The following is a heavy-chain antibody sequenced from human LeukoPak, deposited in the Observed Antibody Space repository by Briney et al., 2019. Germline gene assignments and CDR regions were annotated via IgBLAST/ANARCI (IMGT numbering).Heavy chain of an antibody. CDR1: GFTFSSYE. V-gene: IGHV3-48*03. Sequence: GGSLRLSCAASGFTFSSYEMNWVRQAPGKGLEWVSYISSSGTTIYYADSVKGRFTISRDNAKNSLYLQMNSLRAEDTAVYYCARDEGYSYGTYWYFDLWGRGTLVTVSS. D-gene: IGHD5-18*01. CDR3: ARDEGYSYGTYWYFDL. J-gene: IGHJ2*01. CDR2: ISSSGTTI.